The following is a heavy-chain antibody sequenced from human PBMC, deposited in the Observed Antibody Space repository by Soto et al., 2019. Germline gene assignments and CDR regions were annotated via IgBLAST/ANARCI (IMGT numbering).Heavy chain of an antibody. Sequence: EVPLVESGGVVVQPGGSLRLSCAASGFTFDDYTMHWVRQAPGKGLEWVSLISWDGGSTYYADSVKGRFTISRDNSKNSLYLQMNSLRTEDTALYYCQAVTPGYHSDYWGQGTLVTVSS. CDR2: ISWDGGST. V-gene: IGHV3-43*01. J-gene: IGHJ4*02. D-gene: IGHD4-17*01. CDR1: GFTFDDYT. CDR3: QAVTPGYHSDY.